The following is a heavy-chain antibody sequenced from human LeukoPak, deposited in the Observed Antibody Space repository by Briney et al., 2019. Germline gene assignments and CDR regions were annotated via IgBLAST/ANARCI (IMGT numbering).Heavy chain of an antibody. CDR3: ARDYCSGESCYDH. CDR1: GFIFSDYR. J-gene: IGHJ4*02. Sequence: GGSLRLSCAASGFIFSDYRMGWVRQAPGKGLEWVANMKLDGSEEYYLDSVKGRFIISRDNANNSLSLQMNSLRTEDTAVYYCARDYCSGESCYDHWGQGTLVTVSS. CDR2: MKLDGSEE. V-gene: IGHV3-7*03. D-gene: IGHD2-15*01.